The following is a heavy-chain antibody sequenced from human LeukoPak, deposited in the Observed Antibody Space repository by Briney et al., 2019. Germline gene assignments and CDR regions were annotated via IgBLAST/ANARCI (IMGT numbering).Heavy chain of an antibody. D-gene: IGHD3-10*01. CDR3: ASYGPNDAFDI. V-gene: IGHV3-21*01. Sequence: GESLRLSCAASGFTFSSYSMNWVRQAPGKGLEWVSSISSSSSYIYYADSVKGRFTISRDNAKNSLYLQMNSLRAEDTAVYYCASYGPNDAFDIWGQGTMVTVSS. J-gene: IGHJ3*02. CDR2: ISSSSSYI. CDR1: GFTFSSYS.